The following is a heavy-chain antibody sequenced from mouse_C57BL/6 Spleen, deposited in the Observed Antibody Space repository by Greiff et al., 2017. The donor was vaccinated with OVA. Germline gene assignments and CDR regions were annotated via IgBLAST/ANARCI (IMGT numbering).Heavy chain of an antibody. D-gene: IGHD3-2*02. Sequence: VKLMESGPGLVAPSQSLSITCTVSGFSLTSYAISWVRQPPGKGLEWLGVIWTGGGTNYNSALKSRLSISKDNSKSQVFLKMNSLQTDDTARYYCARTLRDSSGYWYFDVWGTGTTVTVSS. J-gene: IGHJ1*03. CDR1: GFSLTSYA. V-gene: IGHV2-9-1*01. CDR2: IWTGGGT. CDR3: ARTLRDSSGYWYFDV.